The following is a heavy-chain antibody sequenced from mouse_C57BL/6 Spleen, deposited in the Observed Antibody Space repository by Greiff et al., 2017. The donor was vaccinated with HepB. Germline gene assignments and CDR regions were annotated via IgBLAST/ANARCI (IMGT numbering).Heavy chain of an antibody. J-gene: IGHJ2*01. CDR3: AREGYYGSSYDY. CDR1: GFTFTDYY. V-gene: IGHV7-3*01. D-gene: IGHD1-1*01. Sequence: EVMLVESGGGLVQPGGSLSLSCAASGFTFTDYYMSWVRQPPGKALEWLGFIRNKANGYTTEYSASVKGRFTISRDNSQSSLYLQMNALRAEDSATYYCAREGYYGSSYDYWGQGTTLTVSS. CDR2: IRNKANGYTT.